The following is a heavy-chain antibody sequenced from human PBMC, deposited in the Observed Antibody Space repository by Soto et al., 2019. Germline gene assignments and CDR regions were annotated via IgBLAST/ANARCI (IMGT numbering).Heavy chain of an antibody. CDR1: GDPLHIGGYY. J-gene: IGHJ5*02. Sequence: SETLSLTXNVSGDPLHIGGYYWTWIRQRPGKGLEWMGYIYYTGKTYYNPSLESRLSMSVDRSRNQFSLKLKSVTAADTAVYYCARDLTSNHNCIDPWGQGTLVTVSS. CDR3: ARDLTSNHNCIDP. CDR2: IYYTGKT. D-gene: IGHD3-10*01. V-gene: IGHV4-31*02.